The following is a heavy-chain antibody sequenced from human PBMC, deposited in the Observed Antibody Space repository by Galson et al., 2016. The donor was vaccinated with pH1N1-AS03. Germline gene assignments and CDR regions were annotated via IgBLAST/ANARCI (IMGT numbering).Heavy chain of an antibody. CDR1: GYIFTGFY. CDR2: INTDSGVT. Sequence: SVKVSCKASGYIFTGFYVHWVRQAPGQGLEWMGWINTDSGVTNYAQKFEAWVTMTRDTSVSTAYMELYGLKSDDTAVCYCARDPRGPCTSATCPTTYYFGMDVWGQGTLVTVSS. D-gene: IGHD2-2*01. V-gene: IGHV1-2*04. J-gene: IGHJ4*02. CDR3: ARDPRGPCTSATCPTTYYFGMDV.